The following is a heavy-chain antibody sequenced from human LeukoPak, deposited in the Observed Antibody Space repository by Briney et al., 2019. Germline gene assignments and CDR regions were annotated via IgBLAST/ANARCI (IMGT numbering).Heavy chain of an antibody. V-gene: IGHV3-21*01. J-gene: IGHJ4*02. CDR1: GFTFSSYA. CDR3: ARGSEQWLVSYYFDY. D-gene: IGHD6-19*01. CDR2: ISSSSSYI. Sequence: GGSLRLSCAASGFTFSSYAMSWVRQAPGKGLEWVSSISSSSSYIYYADSVKGRFTISRDNAKNSLYLQMNSLRAEDTAVYSCARGSEQWLVSYYFDYWGQGTLVTVSS.